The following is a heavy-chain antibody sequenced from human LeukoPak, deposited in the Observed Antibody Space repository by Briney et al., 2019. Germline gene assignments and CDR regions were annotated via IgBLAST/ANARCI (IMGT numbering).Heavy chain of an antibody. CDR2: ISGSGGST. CDR3: AKDRLVGATTADY. Sequence: PGGSLRLSCGASGFTFSSYAMSWDRQAQGQWLERVSAISGSGGSTYYADSVKGRFTISRDNSKNTLYLQMNSLRAEDTAVYYCAKDRLVGATTADYWGQGTLVTVSS. D-gene: IGHD1-26*01. CDR1: GFTFSSYA. J-gene: IGHJ4*02. V-gene: IGHV3-23*01.